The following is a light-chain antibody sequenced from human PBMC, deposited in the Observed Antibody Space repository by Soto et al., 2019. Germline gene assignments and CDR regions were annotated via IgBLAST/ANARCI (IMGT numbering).Light chain of an antibody. CDR1: SSNIGAGYD. CDR2: GNN. V-gene: IGLV1-40*01. Sequence: QSVLTQPPSVSGAPGQRVTISCTGSSSNIGAGYDVHWYQQLPGTAPKLLIFGNNNRPSGVPDRFSGSKSGTSASLAITGLQAEDEADYCCQSYDSRLSGFVVFGGGTKLTVL. J-gene: IGLJ2*01. CDR3: QSYDSRLSGFVV.